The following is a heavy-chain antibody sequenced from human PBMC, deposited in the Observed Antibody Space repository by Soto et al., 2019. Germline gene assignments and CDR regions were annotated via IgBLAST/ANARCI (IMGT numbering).Heavy chain of an antibody. D-gene: IGHD3-22*01. J-gene: IGHJ4*02. CDR1: GFTFSSYA. CDR3: ASDYYDSSGPYY. CDR2: ISYDGSNK. Sequence: GGSLRLSCAASGFTFSSYAMHWVRQAPGKGLEWVAVISYDGSNKYYADSVKGRFTISRDNSKNTLYLQMNSLRAEDTAVYYCASDYYDSSGPYYWGQGTLVTVSS. V-gene: IGHV3-30-3*01.